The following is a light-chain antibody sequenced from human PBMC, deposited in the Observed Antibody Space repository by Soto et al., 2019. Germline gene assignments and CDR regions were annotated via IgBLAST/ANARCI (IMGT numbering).Light chain of an antibody. V-gene: IGKV3-15*01. CDR3: QQYEDWPPIT. CDR1: QTISSSY. Sequence: EIVLTQSPGTLSLSPGERATLSCRASQTISSSYLAWYQQKFGQAPRLLIYGASTRATGVPARFSGSGSATEFTLTISSLQSEDSAVYYCQQYEDWPPITFGQGTRLEIK. CDR2: GAS. J-gene: IGKJ5*01.